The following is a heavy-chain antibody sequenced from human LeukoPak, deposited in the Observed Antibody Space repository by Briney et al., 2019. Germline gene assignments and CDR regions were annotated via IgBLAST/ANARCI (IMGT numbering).Heavy chain of an antibody. CDR1: GFTFSSYA. V-gene: IGHV3-23*01. CDR2: ISGSGSRT. Sequence: PGGSLRLSCAASGFTFSSYAMSWVRRAPGKGLKWVSGISGSGSRTYYADSVKGRFTISRDNSKNSLYLQMNSLRTEDTALYYCAKGIVYYDFWSGFSPPEYYFDYWGQGTLVTVSS. D-gene: IGHD3-3*01. J-gene: IGHJ4*02. CDR3: AKGIVYYDFWSGFSPPEYYFDY.